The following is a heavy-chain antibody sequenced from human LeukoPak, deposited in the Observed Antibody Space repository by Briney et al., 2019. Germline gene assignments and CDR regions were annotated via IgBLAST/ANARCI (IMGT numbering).Heavy chain of an antibody. CDR2: IWYDGSNK. CDR1: GFTFSSYG. D-gene: IGHD3-16*01. CDR3: ARVLDLSKRGLDAFDI. J-gene: IGHJ3*02. V-gene: IGHV3-33*01. Sequence: GGSLRLSCAASGFTFSSYGMRWVRQAPGKGLEWVAVIWYDGSNKYYADSVKGRFTISRDNSKNTLYLQMNSLRAEDTAVYYCARVLDLSKRGLDAFDIWGQGTMVTVSS.